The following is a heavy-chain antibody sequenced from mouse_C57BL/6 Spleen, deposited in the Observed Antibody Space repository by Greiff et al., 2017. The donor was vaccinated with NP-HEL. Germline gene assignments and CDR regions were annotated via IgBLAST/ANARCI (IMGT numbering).Heavy chain of an antibody. CDR2: IDPSASDT. D-gene: IGHD1-1*02. CDR1: GYTFTSYW. J-gene: IGHJ1*03. CDR3: ARWGFGSYGYFDV. V-gene: IGHV1-52*01. Sequence: VQLQQPGAELVRPGSSVKLSCKASGYTFTSYWMHWVKQRPIQGLEWIGNIDPSASDTTYNQKFKDKATLTVDKSSSTAYMQLSSLTSECSAVYYCARWGFGSYGYFDVWGTGTTVTVSS.